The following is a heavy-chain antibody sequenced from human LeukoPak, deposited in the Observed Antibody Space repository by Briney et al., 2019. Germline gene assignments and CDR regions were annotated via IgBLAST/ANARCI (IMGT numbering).Heavy chain of an antibody. CDR3: ARASHYYDSSGYQGGYYFDY. CDR2: IKQDGSER. V-gene: IGHV3-7*01. J-gene: IGHJ4*02. D-gene: IGHD3-22*01. Sequence: GGSLRLSCEASGFSMSVYWMSWVRQAPGKGLEWVGNIKQDGSERNYVDSVKGRFTISRDNAKKSLYLQMNSLRAEDTAVYYCARASHYYDSSGYQGGYYFDYWGQGTLVTVSS. CDR1: GFSMSVYW.